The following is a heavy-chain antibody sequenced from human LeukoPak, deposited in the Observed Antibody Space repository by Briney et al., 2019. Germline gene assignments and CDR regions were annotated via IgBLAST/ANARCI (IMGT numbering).Heavy chain of an antibody. V-gene: IGHV3-30-3*01. D-gene: IGHD3-22*01. CDR2: ISYDGSNK. Sequence: GRSLRLSCAASGFTFSSYAMHWVRQAPGKGLEWVAVISYDGSNKYYADSVEGRFTISRDNSKNTLYLQMNSLRAEDTAVYYCAREGDSSGYYLDYWGQGTLVTVSS. CDR3: AREGDSSGYYLDY. CDR1: GFTFSSYA. J-gene: IGHJ4*02.